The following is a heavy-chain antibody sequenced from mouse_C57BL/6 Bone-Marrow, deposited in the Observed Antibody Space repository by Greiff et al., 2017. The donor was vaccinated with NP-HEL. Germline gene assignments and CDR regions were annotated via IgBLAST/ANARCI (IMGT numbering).Heavy chain of an antibody. CDR1: GFTFSDYG. Sequence: EVHLVESGGGLVQPGGSLKLSCAASGFTFSDYGMAWVRQAPRKGPEWVAFISNLAYSIYYADTVTGRFTISRENAKNTLYLEMSSLRSEDTAMYYCARMMRYYGSSPYWYFDVWGTGTTVTVSS. J-gene: IGHJ1*03. V-gene: IGHV5-15*01. CDR3: ARMMRYYGSSPYWYFDV. CDR2: ISNLAYSI. D-gene: IGHD1-1*01.